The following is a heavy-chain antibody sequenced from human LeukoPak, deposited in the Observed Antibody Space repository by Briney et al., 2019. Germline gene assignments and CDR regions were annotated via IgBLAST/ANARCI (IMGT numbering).Heavy chain of an antibody. V-gene: IGHV3-11*01. CDR2: ISSSGSTI. CDR3: ARGLGRNTVTFPFDY. D-gene: IGHD4-11*01. J-gene: IGHJ4*02. Sequence: PGGSLRLSCAASGFTFSDYYMSWLRQAPGKGLEWVSYISSSGSTIYYADSVKGRFTISRDNAKNSLYLQMNSLRAEDTAVYYCARGLGRNTVTFPFDYWGQGTLVTVSS. CDR1: GFTFSDYY.